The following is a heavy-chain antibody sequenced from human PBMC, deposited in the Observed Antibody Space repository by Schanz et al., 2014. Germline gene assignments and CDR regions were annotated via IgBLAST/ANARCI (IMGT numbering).Heavy chain of an antibody. D-gene: IGHD2-2*01. CDR1: GYTFTSFG. CDR3: AKDCSSASRTHYYYDMDV. J-gene: IGHJ6*02. V-gene: IGHV1-18*01. Sequence: VKVSCKASGYTFTSFGITWVRQAPGPGLEWMGWIRAYNVNANDGQKLQRSVTMTTNTSTSTAYMELRSVRSDDTAVYYSAKDCSSASRTHYYYDMDVWGQGSTVNVSS. CDR2: IRAYNVNA.